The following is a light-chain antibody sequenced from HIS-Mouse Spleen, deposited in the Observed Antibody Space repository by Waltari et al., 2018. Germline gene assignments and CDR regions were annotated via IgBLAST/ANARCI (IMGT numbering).Light chain of an antibody. V-gene: IGLV2-23*03. Sequence: QSALTQPASVSGSPGQSITISCTGTSSDVGSDNLVSWYQQHPGKAPKLMIYEGSKRPSGVSKRFSVAKSGNTASLTISGLQAEDEADYYCCSYAGSSTFLVFGGGTKLTVL. J-gene: IGLJ2*01. CDR2: EGS. CDR3: CSYAGSSTFLV. CDR1: SSDVGSDNL.